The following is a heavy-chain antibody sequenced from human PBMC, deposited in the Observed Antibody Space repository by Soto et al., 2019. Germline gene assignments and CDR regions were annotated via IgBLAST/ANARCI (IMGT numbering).Heavy chain of an antibody. V-gene: IGHV1-69*04. CDR3: ARDSPIGSTFSGHDDIDS. J-gene: IGHJ4*02. Sequence: ASVKGSCKASGSTFSNHIITWVRQAPGQGLEWMGRIIPILDITNYAQKFQGRITITADKSTTTAYMEVSSLSSEDTAVYYCARDSPIGSTFSGHDDIDSWGQGTLVAVSS. D-gene: IGHD5-12*01. CDR1: GSTFSNHI. CDR2: IIPILDIT.